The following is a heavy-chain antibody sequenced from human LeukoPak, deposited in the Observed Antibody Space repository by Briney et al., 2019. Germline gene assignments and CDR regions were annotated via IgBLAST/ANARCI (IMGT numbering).Heavy chain of an antibody. Sequence: GGSLRLSCVASGFTFSNFAMHWVRQAPGTGLEWVTSITSTSSHVYYADSVKGRFTISRDNAKNSLYQQMNSLRAADTATYYCARAEMSTITYPDFWGQGTPVTVSS. D-gene: IGHD5-24*01. CDR2: ITSTSSHV. V-gene: IGHV3-21*01. CDR3: ARAEMSTITYPDF. J-gene: IGHJ4*02. CDR1: GFTFSNFA.